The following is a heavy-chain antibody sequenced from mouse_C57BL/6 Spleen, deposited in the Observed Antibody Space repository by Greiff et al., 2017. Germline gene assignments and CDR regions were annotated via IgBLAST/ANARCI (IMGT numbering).Heavy chain of an antibody. CDR3: TTSSSGYGYYYAMDY. V-gene: IGHV14-1*01. CDR1: GFNIKDYY. D-gene: IGHD3-2*02. J-gene: IGHJ4*01. Sequence: VQLQQSGAELVRPGASVKLSCTASGFNIKDYYMHWVKQRPEQGLEWIGRIDPEDGDTEYAPKFQGKATMTADTSSNTAYLQLSSLTSEDTAVYYCTTSSSGYGYYYAMDYWGQGTSVTVSS. CDR2: IDPEDGDT.